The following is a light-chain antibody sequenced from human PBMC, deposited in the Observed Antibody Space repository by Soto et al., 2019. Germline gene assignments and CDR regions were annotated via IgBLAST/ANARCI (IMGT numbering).Light chain of an antibody. Sequence: DIQMPQSPSSVSASVGDRVTITCRASQGISTYLAWYQQRPGKAPTLLIYAASSLQSGVPSRFSGSGSGTDFTLTISSLQPEDSATYYCQQANSIPLTFGGGTKVEI. CDR2: AAS. J-gene: IGKJ4*01. CDR3: QQANSIPLT. V-gene: IGKV1-12*01. CDR1: QGISTY.